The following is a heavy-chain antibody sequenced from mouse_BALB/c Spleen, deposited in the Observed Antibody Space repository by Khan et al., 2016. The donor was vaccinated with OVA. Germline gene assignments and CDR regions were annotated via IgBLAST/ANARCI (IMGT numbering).Heavy chain of an antibody. CDR3: ERSECNFHWYFDV. Sequence: EVQLVESGGGLVQPGGSRKLSCAASGFTFSSFGIHWVRQAPKKGLEWVAYISSGSSTIYYVDTVTGRFTISRDHPKNTLFLEMNSLRSENTAIYCYERSECNFHWYFDVWGSGTSVTVSS. CDR1: GFTFSSFG. CDR2: ISSGSSTI. V-gene: IGHV5-17*02. J-gene: IGHJ1*01. D-gene: IGHD2-1*01.